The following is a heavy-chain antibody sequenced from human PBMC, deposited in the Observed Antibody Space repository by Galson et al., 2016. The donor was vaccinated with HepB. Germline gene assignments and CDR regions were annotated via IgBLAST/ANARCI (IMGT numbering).Heavy chain of an antibody. D-gene: IGHD3-22*01. CDR2: ITHSGDI. V-gene: IGHV4-34*01. CDR1: RASLNNNY. J-gene: IGHJ4*02. CDR3: ATRERRPSGHYYFDS. Sequence: SETLSLTCVVYRASLNNNYWGWVRQPPGKGLEWLGEITHSGDINYNPSLKSRVTMSADTSSSQFSLKMTSVTAADTAMYYCATRERRPSGHYYFDSWGQGTLVTVSS.